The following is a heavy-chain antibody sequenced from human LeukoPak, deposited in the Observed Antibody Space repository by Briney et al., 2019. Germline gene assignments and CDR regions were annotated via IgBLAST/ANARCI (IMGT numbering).Heavy chain of an antibody. CDR3: ARYVGPNIAVAGSDF. Sequence: PGGSLRLSCAASGFTFSSFGMHWVRQAPGKGLEWVAVIWYDASNKYYAGSVKGRFTISRDNANNFLFLQMDSLRDEDTAVYYCARYVGPNIAVAGSDFWGQGTLVTVSS. CDR1: GFTFSSFG. J-gene: IGHJ4*02. CDR2: IWYDASNK. D-gene: IGHD6-19*01. V-gene: IGHV3-33*01.